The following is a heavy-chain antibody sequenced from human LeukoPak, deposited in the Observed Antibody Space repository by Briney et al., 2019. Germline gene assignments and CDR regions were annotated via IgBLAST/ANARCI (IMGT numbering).Heavy chain of an antibody. D-gene: IGHD5-18*01. Sequence: GGSLRLSCAASGFTVSSNYMSWVRQAPGKGVEWVSDFYSCVSTYYPTSVKGTFTISRDNSKNTLYLQMNSLRAEDTAVYYCARALPIQLWLLGSFDYWGQGTLVTVSS. CDR1: GFTVSSNY. V-gene: IGHV3-66*01. J-gene: IGHJ4*02. CDR2: FYSCVST. CDR3: ARALPIQLWLLGSFDY.